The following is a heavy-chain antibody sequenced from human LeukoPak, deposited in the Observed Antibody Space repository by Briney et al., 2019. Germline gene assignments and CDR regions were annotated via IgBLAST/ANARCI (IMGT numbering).Heavy chain of an antibody. CDR1: GFTFDDYA. CDR3: AKDIVGVTTSPTPLYGMDV. Sequence: PGGSLRLSCAASGFTFDDYAMHWVRHAPGGGLEGVSGISWNSGSIGYADSVKGRFTISRDNAKNSLYLQMNSLRAEDTALYYCAKDIVGVTTSPTPLYGMDVWGQGTTVTVSS. J-gene: IGHJ6*02. V-gene: IGHV3-9*01. D-gene: IGHD4-4*01. CDR2: ISWNSGSI.